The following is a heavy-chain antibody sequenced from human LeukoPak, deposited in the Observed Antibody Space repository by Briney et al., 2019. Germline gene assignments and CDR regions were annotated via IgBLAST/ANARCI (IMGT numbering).Heavy chain of an antibody. Sequence: GGSLRLSCAASGFTFSSYSMNWVRQAPGKGLEWVSYISSSSSTIYYADSVKGRFTISRDNAKNSLYLQMNSPRAEDTAVYYCARDLRRDFDYYYYMDVWGKGTTVTVSS. CDR2: ISSSSSTI. D-gene: IGHD5/OR15-5a*01. J-gene: IGHJ6*03. CDR3: ARDLRRDFDYYYYMDV. CDR1: GFTFSSYS. V-gene: IGHV3-48*01.